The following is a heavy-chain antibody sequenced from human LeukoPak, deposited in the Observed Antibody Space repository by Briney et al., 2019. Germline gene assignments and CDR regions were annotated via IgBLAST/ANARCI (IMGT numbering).Heavy chain of an antibody. CDR3: ATYYYDSSGYYYGYYYYYMDV. CDR1: GFTFSSYG. J-gene: IGHJ6*03. CDR2: IRYDGSNK. D-gene: IGHD3-22*01. Sequence: QAGGSLRLSCAASGFTFSSYGMHWVRQAPGKGLEWVAFIRYDGSNKYYADSVKGRFTISRDNSKNTLYLQMNSLRAEDTAVYYCATYYYDSSGYYYGYYYYYMDVWGKGTTVTISS. V-gene: IGHV3-30*02.